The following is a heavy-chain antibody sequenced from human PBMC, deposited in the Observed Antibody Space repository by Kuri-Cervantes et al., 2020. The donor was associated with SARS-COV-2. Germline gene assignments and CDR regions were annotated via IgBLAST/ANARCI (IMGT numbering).Heavy chain of an antibody. CDR1: GYTFTSYA. V-gene: IGHV1-3*01. D-gene: IGHD6-13*01. CDR3: ARDRSAAGTRVDY. Sequence: ASVKVSCKASGYTFTSYAMHWVRQAPGQRLEWMGWINAGNGNTKYSQKFQGRVTITRDTSASTAYMELSSLRSEDTAVYYCARDRSAAGTRVDYWGQGTLVNGAS. J-gene: IGHJ4*02. CDR2: INAGNGNT.